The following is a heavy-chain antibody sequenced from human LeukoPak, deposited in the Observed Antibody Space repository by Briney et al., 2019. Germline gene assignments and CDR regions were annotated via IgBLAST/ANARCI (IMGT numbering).Heavy chain of an antibody. CDR2: ISGSGGST. CDR1: GFTFSSYA. D-gene: IGHD6-13*01. Sequence: GGSLRLSCAASGFTFSSYAMSWVRQAPGKGLEWVSAISGSGGSTYYADSVKGRFTISRDNSKNTLYLQMNSLRAEDTAVYYCAKDQGYSSSWYTLISYYYYGMDVWGQGTTVTVSS. CDR3: AKDQGYSSSWYTLISYYYYGMDV. V-gene: IGHV3-23*01. J-gene: IGHJ6*02.